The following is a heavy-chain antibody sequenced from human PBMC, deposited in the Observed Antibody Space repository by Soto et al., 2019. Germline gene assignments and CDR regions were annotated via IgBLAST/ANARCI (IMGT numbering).Heavy chain of an antibody. CDR1: GGSFSGYY. D-gene: IGHD2-15*01. J-gene: IGHJ6*02. CDR2: IGHSGSA. Sequence: SETLSLTCAVYGGSFSGYYWTWIRQPPGKGLEWVGEIGHSGSATYSPSLKSRVTISVDTSNNQFSLRLSSVTAADTAVYYCARGGNCIVSSCPLGSHYGMDVWGQRNTSTVSS. CDR3: ARGGNCIVSSCPLGSHYGMDV. V-gene: IGHV4-34*01.